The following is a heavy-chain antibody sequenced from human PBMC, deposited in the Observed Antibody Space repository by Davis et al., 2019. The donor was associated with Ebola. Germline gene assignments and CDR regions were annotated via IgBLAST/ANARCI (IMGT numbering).Heavy chain of an antibody. CDR2: INHSGST. Sequence: PSETLSLTCAVYGGSFSGYYWSWSRQPPGKGLEWIGEINHSGSTNYNPSLKSRVTISVDTSKNQFSLKLSSVTAADTAVYYCARGPDIVVVPAAILGAFDIWGQGTMVTVSS. CDR3: ARGPDIVVVPAAILGAFDI. V-gene: IGHV4-34*01. J-gene: IGHJ3*02. CDR1: GGSFSGYY. D-gene: IGHD2-2*02.